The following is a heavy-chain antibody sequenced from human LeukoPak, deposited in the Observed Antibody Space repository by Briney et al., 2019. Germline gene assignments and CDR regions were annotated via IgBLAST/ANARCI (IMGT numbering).Heavy chain of an antibody. CDR2: IRSKIDGETI. V-gene: IGHV3-15*01. CDR3: TTAGISGTRWYYNGMDV. J-gene: IGHJ6*02. Sequence: GGSLRLSCGASGSSFNNAYMSWVRQAPGKGPEWVGLIRSKIDGETIEYAAPVKDRFVISRDDSKNTVYLQMTSLKIEDTAVYYCTTAGISGTRWYYNGMDVWGQGTTVTVSS. CDR1: GSSFNNAY. D-gene: IGHD1-20*01.